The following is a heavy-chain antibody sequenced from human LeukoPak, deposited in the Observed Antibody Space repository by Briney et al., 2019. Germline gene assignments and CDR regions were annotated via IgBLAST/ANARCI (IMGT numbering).Heavy chain of an antibody. D-gene: IGHD1-26*01. CDR1: GGSISSSSYY. CDR2: IYYSGIT. V-gene: IGHV4-39*01. CDR3: ARHYSGTYMPLVN. J-gene: IGHJ4*02. Sequence: SETLSLTCTVSGGSISSSSYYWGWIRQPPGKGLEWIGTIYYSGITYYNPSLKSRVIISVDTSKYQFSLKLTSVTAADTAVYYCARHYSGTYMPLVNWGQGTLVTVSS.